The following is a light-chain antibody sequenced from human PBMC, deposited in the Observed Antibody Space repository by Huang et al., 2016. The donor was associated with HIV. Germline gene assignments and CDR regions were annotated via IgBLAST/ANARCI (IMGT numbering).Light chain of an antibody. CDR3: MQALQTPT. CDR1: QSLLHSNGYNY. V-gene: IGKV2-28*01. Sequence: DIVMTQSPLSLPVTPGEPASISCRSSQSLLHSNGYNYLDWYLQKPGQSPQLLIYLGSNRASGVPDRVSGSGSGTDFTLKISRVEAEDVGVYYCMQALQTPTFGPGTKVDI. J-gene: IGKJ3*01. CDR2: LGS.